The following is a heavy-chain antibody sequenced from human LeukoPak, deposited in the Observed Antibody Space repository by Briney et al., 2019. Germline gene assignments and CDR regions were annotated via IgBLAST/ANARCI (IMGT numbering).Heavy chain of an antibody. CDR2: IKKDVGEK. J-gene: IGHJ4*02. CDR1: GFTLGTYD. Sequence: GGSLRLSCAASGFTLGTYDMYWVRQAPGKGLEWVASIKKDVGEKFYVDSVKGRFTISKDNAKNSLYLHMNSLRVEDTAVYYCARGPPYGSRSDYFDYWGQGTLVTVSS. V-gene: IGHV3-7*01. D-gene: IGHD3-10*01. CDR3: ARGPPYGSRSDYFDY.